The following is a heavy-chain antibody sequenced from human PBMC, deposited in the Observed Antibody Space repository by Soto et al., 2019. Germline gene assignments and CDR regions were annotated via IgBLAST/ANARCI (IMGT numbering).Heavy chain of an antibody. J-gene: IGHJ6*02. CDR3: AREDIVVVVAEYYYYGMAV. CDR2: IIPIFGTA. Sequence: GASVKVSCKASGGTFSSYAISWVRQAPGQGLEWMGGIIPIFGTANYAQKFQGRVTITADESTSTAYMELSSLRSEDSAVYYCAREDIVVVVAEYYYYGMAVWGQGTTVTVSS. D-gene: IGHD2-15*01. V-gene: IGHV1-69*13. CDR1: GGTFSSYA.